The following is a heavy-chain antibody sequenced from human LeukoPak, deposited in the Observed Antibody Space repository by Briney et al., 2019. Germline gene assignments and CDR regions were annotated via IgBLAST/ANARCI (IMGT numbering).Heavy chain of an antibody. J-gene: IGHJ4*02. CDR1: GDSIYSNNW. D-gene: IGHD4-17*01. CDR3: ARKGTVTPLDY. V-gene: IGHV4-4*02. CDR2: IYHTGST. Sequence: SETLPLTCAVSGDSIYSNNWWSWVRQSPGKGLEWIGEIYHTGSTNSNPSLKSRVTIPVDMSKNQFSLRLTSVTAADTAVYYCARKGTVTPLDYWGQGTLVTVSS.